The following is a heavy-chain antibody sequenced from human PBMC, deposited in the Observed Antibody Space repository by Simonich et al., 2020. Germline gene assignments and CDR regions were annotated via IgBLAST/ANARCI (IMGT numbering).Heavy chain of an antibody. CDR2: INHSVST. V-gene: IGHV4-34*01. D-gene: IGHD1-1*01. CDR3: ARHLQLGPFDY. Sequence: QVQLQQWGAGLLKPSETLSLTCAVYGGSFSGYYWSWIRQPPGKGLEWIGEINHSVSTKYNPSLKSRVTISVDTSKNQFSLKLSSVTAADTAVYYCARHLQLGPFDYWGQGTLVTVSS. CDR1: GGSFSGYY. J-gene: IGHJ4*02.